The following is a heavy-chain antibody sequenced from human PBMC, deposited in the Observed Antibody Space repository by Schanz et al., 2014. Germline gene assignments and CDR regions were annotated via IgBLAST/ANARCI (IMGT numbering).Heavy chain of an antibody. D-gene: IGHD6-19*01. CDR3: ARDPNTSAWLPYFDT. CDR1: TSLFSRSV. V-gene: IGHV3-30*04. CDR2: MWNDGIKT. Sequence: QVDLVESGGGVVQPGRSLTLSCAVSTSLFSRSVIHWVRQAPGKGLEWVAVMWNDGIKTHYADSGKGRFTISRDNSKNTVYLQMNSLRTDDTDMYYCARDPNTSAWLPYFDTWGQGTLVTVSS. J-gene: IGHJ4*02.